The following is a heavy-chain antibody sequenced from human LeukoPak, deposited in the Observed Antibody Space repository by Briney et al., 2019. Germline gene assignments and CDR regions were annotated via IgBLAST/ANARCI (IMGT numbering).Heavy chain of an antibody. Sequence: SDTLSLPCTVSGGSISRYYWRWTRQPAGKALEWIRRIYTSGSTNYNPSLKSRVTMSVDTSKNQFSLKLSSVTAADTAVYYCARSPIAAAGTPLYFDYWGQGTLVTVSS. V-gene: IGHV4-4*07. CDR2: IYTSGST. CDR1: GGSISRYY. CDR3: ARSPIAAAGTPLYFDY. J-gene: IGHJ4*02. D-gene: IGHD6-13*01.